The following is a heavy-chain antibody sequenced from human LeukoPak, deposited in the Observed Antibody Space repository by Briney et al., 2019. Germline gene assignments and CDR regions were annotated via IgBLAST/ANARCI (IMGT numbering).Heavy chain of an antibody. CDR3: ASHPSWRLAARPDFDY. V-gene: IGHV4-38-2*01. J-gene: IGHJ4*02. CDR2: IYHSGST. CDR1: GYSISSGYY. D-gene: IGHD6-6*01. Sequence: SETLSLTCAVSGYSISSGYYWGWIRQPPGKGLEWIGSIYHSGSTYYNPSLKSRVTISVDTFKNQFSLKLSSVTAADTAVYYCASHPSWRLAARPDFDYWGQGTLVTVSS.